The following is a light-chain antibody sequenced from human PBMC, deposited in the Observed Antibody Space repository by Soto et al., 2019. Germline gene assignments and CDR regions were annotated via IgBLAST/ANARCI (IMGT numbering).Light chain of an antibody. Sequence: QAVVTQSSSASASLGSSVKLTCTLSSGHSSYIIAWHQQQPGKAPRYLMHLESSGSYNKGSGVPDRFSGSSSGADRYLTISSLQSEDEADYYCETWASYTQVFGGGTKLTVL. V-gene: IGLV4-60*03. CDR3: ETWASYTQV. CDR2: LESSGSY. CDR1: SGHSSYI. J-gene: IGLJ2*01.